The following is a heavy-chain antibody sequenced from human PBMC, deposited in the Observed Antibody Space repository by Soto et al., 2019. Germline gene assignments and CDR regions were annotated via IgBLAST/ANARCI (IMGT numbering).Heavy chain of an antibody. J-gene: IGHJ4*02. V-gene: IGHV3-30*18. CDR2: ISYDGSNK. Sequence: GGSLRLSCAASGFTFSSYGMHWVRQAPGKGLEWVAVISYDGSNKYYADSVKGRFTISRDNSKNTPYLQMNSLRAEDTAVYYCAKDGGSYYRLVDYWGQGTLVTVSS. CDR3: AKDGGSYYRLVDY. D-gene: IGHD1-26*01. CDR1: GFTFSSYG.